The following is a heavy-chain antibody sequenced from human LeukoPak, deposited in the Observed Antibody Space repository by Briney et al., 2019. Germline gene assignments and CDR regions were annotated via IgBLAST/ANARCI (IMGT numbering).Heavy chain of an antibody. Sequence: PGGSLRLSCAASGFTFSNYWMNWVRQAPGKGLEWVANIKQDGSEKYYVDSVKGRFTNSRDNAQNSLYLQINSLRAEDTAVYYCARSSYSSSSSVWGQGTMVTVSS. CDR3: ARSSYSSSSSV. V-gene: IGHV3-7*03. CDR2: IKQDGSEK. J-gene: IGHJ3*01. CDR1: GFTFSNYW. D-gene: IGHD6-6*01.